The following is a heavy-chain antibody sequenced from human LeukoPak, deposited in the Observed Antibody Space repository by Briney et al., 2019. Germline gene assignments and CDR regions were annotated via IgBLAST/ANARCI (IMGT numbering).Heavy chain of an antibody. CDR1: GGSIRSGNYY. Sequence: SETLSLTCTVSGGSIRSGNYYWSWIRQPAGKGLEWIGRIYTSGSTTYNSSLKSRVTISLDTSKNHFSLRLSSVTAADTAVYYCARDREVGATGYYFDYWGQGTLVTVSS. J-gene: IGHJ4*02. CDR3: ARDREVGATGYYFDY. CDR2: IYTSGST. V-gene: IGHV4-61*02. D-gene: IGHD1-26*01.